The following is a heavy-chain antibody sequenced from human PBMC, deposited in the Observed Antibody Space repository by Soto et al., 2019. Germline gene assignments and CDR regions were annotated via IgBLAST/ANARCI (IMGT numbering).Heavy chain of an antibody. D-gene: IGHD4-17*01. J-gene: IGHJ6*03. CDR1: GYTFTGYY. CDR3: VRDGSTVTATYYYYYYMDV. CDR2: INPNSGGT. Sequence: QVQLVQSGAEVKKPGASVKVSCKASGYTFTGYYMHWVRQAPGQGLEWMGWINPNSGGTNYAQKFQGWVTMTRDTSISTAYMELSRLRSDDTAVYYCVRDGSTVTATYYYYYYMDVWGKGTTVTVSS. V-gene: IGHV1-2*04.